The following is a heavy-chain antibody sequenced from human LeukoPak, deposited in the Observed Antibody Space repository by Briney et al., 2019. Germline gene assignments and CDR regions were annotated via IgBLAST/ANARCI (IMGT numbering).Heavy chain of an antibody. CDR1: GYTFISYW. CDR2: IYPGDSDT. Sequence: GESLKFSCKGSGYTFISYWIGWVRQMPGKGLEWMGIIYPGDSDTRYSPSFQGQVTISADKSISTAYLQWSSLKASDTAMYYCTIPYCSSTSCYPYDAFDIWGQGTMVTVSS. D-gene: IGHD2-2*01. CDR3: TIPYCSSTSCYPYDAFDI. J-gene: IGHJ3*02. V-gene: IGHV5-51*01.